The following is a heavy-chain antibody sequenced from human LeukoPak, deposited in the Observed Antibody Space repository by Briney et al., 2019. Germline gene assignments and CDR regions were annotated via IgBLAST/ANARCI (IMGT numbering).Heavy chain of an antibody. CDR1: RYTLTELS. CDR2: FDPEDGET. V-gene: IGHV1-24*01. Sequence: ASVKVSCKVSRYTLTELSMHWVRQAPGKGLEWMGGFDPEDGETIYAQKFQGRVTMTEDTSTDTAYMELSSLRSEDTAVYYCATDPLRYFDWLLYDWGQGTLVTVSS. D-gene: IGHD3-9*01. CDR3: ATDPLRYFDWLLYD. J-gene: IGHJ4*02.